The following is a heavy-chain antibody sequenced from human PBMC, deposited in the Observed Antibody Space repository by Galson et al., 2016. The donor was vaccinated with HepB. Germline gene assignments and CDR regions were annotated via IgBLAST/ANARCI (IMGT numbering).Heavy chain of an antibody. V-gene: IGHV4-59*01. CDR2: RFYSGTT. CDR3: ATTYCGADCSHVYAFDF. Sequence: SETLSLTCTVSGDSISNYYCSWIRQLPGKALEWIGYRFYSGTTDYNSSLKSRVTISVDTSKNQFSLKLSSVTAADTALYYCATTYCGADCSHVYAFDFWGQGTMVTVSS. J-gene: IGHJ3*01. CDR1: GDSISNYY. D-gene: IGHD2-21*01.